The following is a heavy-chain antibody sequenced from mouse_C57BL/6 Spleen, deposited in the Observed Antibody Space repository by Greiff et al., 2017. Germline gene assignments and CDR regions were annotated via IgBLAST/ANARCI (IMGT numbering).Heavy chain of an antibody. J-gene: IGHJ2*01. CDR2: IHPNSGST. CDR1: GYTFTSYW. V-gene: IGHV1-64*01. Sequence: QVQLKQPGAELVKPGASVKLSCKASGYTFTSYWMHWVKQRPGQGLEWIGMIHPNSGSTNYNEKFKSKATLTVDKSSSTAYMQLSSLTSEDSAVEYCALSRYYFDYWGQGTTLTVSS. CDR3: ALSRYYFDY.